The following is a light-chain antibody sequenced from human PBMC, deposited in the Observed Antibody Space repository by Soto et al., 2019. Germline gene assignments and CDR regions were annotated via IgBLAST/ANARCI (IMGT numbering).Light chain of an antibody. CDR3: QEGTYWPA. V-gene: IGKV3-11*01. CDR2: DAS. Sequence: EIVLTQSPATLSLSPGEGAALSCRASQSVSDYLAWYQQKPGQAPRLIIYDASVRATGIPARFSGSGSGTDFTLTISSLEPEDFAVYYCQEGTYWPAFGGGTKVDVK. CDR1: QSVSDY. J-gene: IGKJ4*01.